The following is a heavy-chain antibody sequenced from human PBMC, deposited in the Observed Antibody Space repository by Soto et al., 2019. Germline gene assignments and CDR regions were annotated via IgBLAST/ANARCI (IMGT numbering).Heavy chain of an antibody. D-gene: IGHD2-15*01. V-gene: IGHV3-74*01. CDR2: IDTEGIGT. CDR1: GFTFNSLW. CDR3: VRLGGASEIDY. J-gene: IGHJ4*02. Sequence: GGSLRLSCAASGFTFNSLWMHWVRQAPGKGLVWVSRIDTEGIGTSYADSVKGRFTISRDNAKNTLYLEMNSLRAEDTAVYYCVRLGGASEIDYWGQGTLVTVSS.